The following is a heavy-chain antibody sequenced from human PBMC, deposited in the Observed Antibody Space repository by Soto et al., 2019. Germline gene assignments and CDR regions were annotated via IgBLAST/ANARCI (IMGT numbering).Heavy chain of an antibody. CDR2: ISSSSSYI. CDR3: SKDQITMIVIVYPWYGMDV. J-gene: IGHJ6*02. Sequence: PGGSLRLSCAASGFTFSSYSMNWVRQAPGKGLEWVSSISSSSSYIYYADSVKGRFTISRDNAKNSLYLQMNSLRAEDTAVYYRSKDQITMIVIVYPWYGMDVWGQGTTVTVSS. D-gene: IGHD3-22*01. V-gene: IGHV3-21*01. CDR1: GFTFSSYS.